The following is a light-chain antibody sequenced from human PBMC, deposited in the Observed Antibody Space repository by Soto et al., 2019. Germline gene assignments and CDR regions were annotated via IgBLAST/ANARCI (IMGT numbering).Light chain of an antibody. CDR2: DAS. Sequence: DIQMTQSPSSLSASVGDRVTNTCQASQDISNYLNWYQQKPGKAPKLLIYDASNLETGVPSRFSGSGSGTDFTFTISSLQPEDIATYYCQQYDSLTFGGGTKVEIK. J-gene: IGKJ4*01. CDR3: QQYDSLT. V-gene: IGKV1-33*01. CDR1: QDISNY.